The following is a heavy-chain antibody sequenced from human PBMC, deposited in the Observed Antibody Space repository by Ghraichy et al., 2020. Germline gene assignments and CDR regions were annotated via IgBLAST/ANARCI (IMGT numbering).Heavy chain of an antibody. CDR3: TRDPAGKDSGSGSYGDS. J-gene: IGHJ4*02. D-gene: IGHD3-10*01. Sequence: GESLNISCAASGFIFSNYDFHWVRQAPGMGLEWVSFIRHDGGSEYYADSVKGRFTISRDNFKNTLFLQMSSLRTEDTALYFCTRDPAGKDSGSGSYGDSWGQGTLVTVSS. V-gene: IGHV3-30*02. CDR1: GFIFSNYD. CDR2: IRHDGGSE.